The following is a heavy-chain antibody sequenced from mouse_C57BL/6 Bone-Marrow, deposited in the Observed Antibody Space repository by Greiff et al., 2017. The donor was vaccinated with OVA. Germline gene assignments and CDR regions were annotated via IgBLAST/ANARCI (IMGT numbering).Heavy chain of an antibody. CDR1: GFTFSSYG. Sequence: EVQLVESGGDLVKPGGSLKLSCAASGFTFSSYGMSWVRQTPDKRLEWVATISSGGSYTYYPDSVKGRFTISRDNAKNTLYLQMSSLKSEDTAMYYCATYDYAPFAYWGQGTLVTVSA. J-gene: IGHJ3*01. D-gene: IGHD2-4*01. CDR3: ATYDYAPFAY. CDR2: ISSGGSYT. V-gene: IGHV5-6*01.